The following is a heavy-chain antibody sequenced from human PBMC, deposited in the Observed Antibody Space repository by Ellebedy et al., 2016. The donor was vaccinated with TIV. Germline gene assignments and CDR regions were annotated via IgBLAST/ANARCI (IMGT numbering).Heavy chain of an antibody. Sequence: GESLKISCAASGFTFSDYYMSWIRQAPGKGLEWVSYISSSGSTIYYADSVKGRFTISRDNAKNSLYLQMNSLGAEDTAVYYCARDRDYYEILTGYYTEGWVDYWGQGTLVTVSS. D-gene: IGHD3-9*01. CDR2: ISSSGSTI. J-gene: IGHJ4*02. CDR3: ARDRDYYEILTGYYTEGWVDY. V-gene: IGHV3-11*04. CDR1: GFTFSDYY.